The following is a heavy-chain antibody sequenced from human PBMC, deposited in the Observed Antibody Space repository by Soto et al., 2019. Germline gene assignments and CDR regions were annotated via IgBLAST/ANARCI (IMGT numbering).Heavy chain of an antibody. D-gene: IGHD2-15*01. J-gene: IGHJ4*02. CDR2: IWYDGSNK. CDR3: ARDSVVVAATPYFDY. V-gene: IGHV3-33*01. CDR1: GFTFSSYG. Sequence: QVQLMESGGGVVQPGRSLRLSCAASGFTFSSYGMHWVRQAPGKGLEWVAVIWYDGSNKYYADSVKGRFTISRDNSKNTLYLQMNSLRAEDTAVYYCARDSVVVAATPYFDYWGQGTLVTVSS.